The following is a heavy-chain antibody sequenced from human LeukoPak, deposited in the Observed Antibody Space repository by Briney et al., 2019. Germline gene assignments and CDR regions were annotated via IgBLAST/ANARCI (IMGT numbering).Heavy chain of an antibody. CDR2: INSDGSST. CDR3: ARDRPMYSGSLLDY. Sequence: GGSLRLSCAASGFTFSSYWMHWVRQDPGGGLVWVSRINSDGSSTSYADSVKGRFTISRDNAKNTLYLQMNSLRAEDTAVYYCARDRPMYSGSLLDYWGQGTLVTVSS. J-gene: IGHJ4*02. CDR1: GFTFSSYW. D-gene: IGHD1-26*01. V-gene: IGHV3-74*01.